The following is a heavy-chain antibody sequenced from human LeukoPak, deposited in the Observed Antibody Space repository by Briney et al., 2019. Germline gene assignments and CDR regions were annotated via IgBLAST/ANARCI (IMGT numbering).Heavy chain of an antibody. J-gene: IGHJ4*02. D-gene: IGHD3-22*01. CDR2: IYYSGST. Sequence: SETLSLTCTVSGGSISSYYWSWIRQPPGKGLEWIGYIYYSGSTNYNPSLKSRVTISVDTSKNQFSLKLSSVTAADTAVYYCARGLPYYYDSSGYYYGWGQGTLVTVSS. CDR1: GGSISSYY. CDR3: ARGLPYYYDSSGYYYG. V-gene: IGHV4-59*01.